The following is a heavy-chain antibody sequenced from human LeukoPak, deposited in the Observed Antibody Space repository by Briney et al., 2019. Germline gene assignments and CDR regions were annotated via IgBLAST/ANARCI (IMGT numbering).Heavy chain of an antibody. J-gene: IGHJ4*02. D-gene: IGHD6-19*01. V-gene: IGHV3-23*01. CDR2: IFGSGGST. CDR1: GFTFSSYA. Sequence: QPGGSLRLSCAASGFTFSSYAVYWVRQAPGKGLEWVSGIFGSGGSTHYADSVKGRFTISRDNSKNTVYLQMNSLRAEDTAVYYCAKTTTGYSSGRFPGWPVDYWGQGTLVTVSS. CDR3: AKTTTGYSSGRFPGWPVDY.